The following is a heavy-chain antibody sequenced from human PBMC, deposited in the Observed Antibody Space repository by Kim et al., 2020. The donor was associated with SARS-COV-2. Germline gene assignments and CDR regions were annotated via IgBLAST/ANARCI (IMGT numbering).Heavy chain of an antibody. CDR3: ARGPIAAAGTEFDD. CDR2: INHSGST. CDR1: GGSFSGYY. Sequence: SETLSLTCAVYGGSFSGYYWSWIRQPPGKGLEWIGEINHSGSTNFNPSLKSRVTISVDTSKNQFSLKLSSVTAADTAVYYCARGPIAAAGTEFDDRGQGTLVTVSS. D-gene: IGHD6-13*01. J-gene: IGHJ4*02. V-gene: IGHV4-34*01.